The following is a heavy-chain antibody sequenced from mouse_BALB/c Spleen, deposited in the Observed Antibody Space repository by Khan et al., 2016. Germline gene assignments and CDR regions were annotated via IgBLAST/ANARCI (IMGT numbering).Heavy chain of an antibody. D-gene: IGHD1-1*01. J-gene: IGHJ4*01. CDR3: ASSTQSYCAMDY. CDR1: GYSFTSYY. Sequence: VQLQQSGPELMKPGASVKISCKASGYSFTSYYMHWVKQSPGKSLEWIGYIDPFNGGTSYNQKFKGKATLTADTSSSTAYMHLSSLTSEDSAVXYCASSTQSYCAMDYWGQGTSVTVSS. CDR2: IDPFNGGT. V-gene: IGHV1S135*01.